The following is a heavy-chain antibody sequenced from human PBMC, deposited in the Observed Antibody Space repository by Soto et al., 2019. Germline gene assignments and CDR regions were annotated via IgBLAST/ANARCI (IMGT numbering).Heavy chain of an antibody. Sequence: GGSLRLSCAASGFTFSSYAMSWVRQAPGKGLEWVSAISGSGGSTYYADSVKGRFTISRDNSKNTLYLQMNSLRAEDTAVYYRAKEFSNWNYGALGAYWGQGTLVTVSS. V-gene: IGHV3-23*01. CDR3: AKEFSNWNYGALGAY. J-gene: IGHJ4*02. CDR1: GFTFSSYA. CDR2: ISGSGGST. D-gene: IGHD1-7*01.